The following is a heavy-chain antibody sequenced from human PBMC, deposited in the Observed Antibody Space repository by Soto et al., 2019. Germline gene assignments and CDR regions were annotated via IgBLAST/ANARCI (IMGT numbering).Heavy chain of an antibody. J-gene: IGHJ6*02. CDR2: IDTSGNT. D-gene: IGHD6-13*01. CDR1: GGSISTFY. V-gene: IGHV4-4*07. CDR3: ARYSSNWFQTESMDV. Sequence: SETLSLTCTVSGGSISTFYWHWIRQPAGKGLEWIGRIDTSGNTDYNPSLKSRVTMSVDTAKKQFSLKLTSVTAADTGVYYCARYSSNWFQTESMDVGCLGTTVTVSS.